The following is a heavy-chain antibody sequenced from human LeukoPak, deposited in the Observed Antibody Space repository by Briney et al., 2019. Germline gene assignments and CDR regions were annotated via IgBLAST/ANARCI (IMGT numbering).Heavy chain of an antibody. CDR2: IYSGGST. D-gene: IGHD5-12*01. CDR3: ARVQKSRKSVASAVDC. J-gene: IGHJ4*02. CDR1: EFSVGSNY. Sequence: GGSLRLSCAASEFSVGSNYMTWVRQAPGKGLEWVSLIYSGGSTYYADSVKGRFTISRDNSKNTLYLQMNSLRAEDTAVYYCARVQKSRKSVASAVDCWGQGTVVIVSS. V-gene: IGHV3-66*01.